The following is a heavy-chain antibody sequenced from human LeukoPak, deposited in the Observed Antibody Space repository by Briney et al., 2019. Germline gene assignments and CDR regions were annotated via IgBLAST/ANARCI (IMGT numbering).Heavy chain of an antibody. J-gene: IGHJ5*02. V-gene: IGHV4-34*01. CDR2: INHSGST. CDR1: GGSFSGYY. CDR3: ARTIVVVPAAPNWFDP. D-gene: IGHD2-2*01. Sequence: PSETLSLTCAVYGGSFSGYYWSWIRQPPGKGLEWIGEINHSGSTNYNPSLKSRVTISVDTSKNQFSLKLSSVTAADTAVYYCARTIVVVPAAPNWFDPWGQGTLVTVSS.